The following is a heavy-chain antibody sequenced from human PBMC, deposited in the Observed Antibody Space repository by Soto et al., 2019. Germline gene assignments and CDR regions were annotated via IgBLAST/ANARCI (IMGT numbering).Heavy chain of an antibody. Sequence: LRSTSSGGTMNSTRYYLSWKSQTPGKGLEWVGYIYYSGSTYYNPSLKSRVTISVDTSKSQFSLILRSVTAADTAVYSCARLGDYYQAFAYRVHGALVTVSP. D-gene: IGHD3-16*01. V-gene: IGHV4-39*01. CDR3: ARLGDYYQAFAY. J-gene: IGHJ4*01. CDR2: IYYSGST. CDR1: GGTMNSTRYY.